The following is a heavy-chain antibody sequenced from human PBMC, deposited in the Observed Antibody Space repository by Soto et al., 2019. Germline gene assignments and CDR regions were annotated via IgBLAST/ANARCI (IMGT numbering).Heavy chain of an antibody. J-gene: IGHJ4*02. V-gene: IGHV3-74*01. CDR2: ISGDGRTT. D-gene: IGHD2-2*01. CDR3: ARGVPNCSSSSCYFDF. Sequence: SLRPSCGASGFSFSSHWMNWVRQAPGKGLVWVSRISGDGRTTSHADSVKGRFTISRDNAENTLYLQVNSLRVEDTAVYYCARGVPNCSSSSCYFDFWGQGILVTVSS. CDR1: GFSFSSHW.